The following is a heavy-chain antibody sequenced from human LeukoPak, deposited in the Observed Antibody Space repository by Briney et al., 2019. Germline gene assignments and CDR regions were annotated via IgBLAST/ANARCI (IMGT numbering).Heavy chain of an antibody. V-gene: IGHV4-59*01. D-gene: IGHD4-17*01. Sequence: SETLSLTCTVSGGSISSYYWSWIRQPPGKGLEWIGYIYYSGSTNYNPSLKSRVTISVDTSKNQFSLKLSSVTAADTAVYYCARDGYYGDYAIGYWGQGTLVTVSS. CDR1: GGSISSYY. CDR3: ARDGYYGDYAIGY. J-gene: IGHJ4*02. CDR2: IYYSGST.